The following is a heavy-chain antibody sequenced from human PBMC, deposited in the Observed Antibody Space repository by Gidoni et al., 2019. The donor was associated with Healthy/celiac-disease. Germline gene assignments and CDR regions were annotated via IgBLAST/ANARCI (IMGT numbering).Heavy chain of an antibody. CDR3: ARHVLVRNGLGGSGSYPWPDY. J-gene: IGHJ4*02. V-gene: IGHV4-39*01. CDR1: GGSISSSSYY. CDR2: IYYSGST. D-gene: IGHD3-10*01. Sequence: QLQLQESGPGLVKPSETLSLTCTVSGGSISSSSYYWGWIRQPPGKGLEWIGSIYYSGSTYYNPSLKSRVTISVDTSKNQFSLKLSSVTAADTAVYYCARHVLVRNGLGGSGSYPWPDYWGQGTLVTVSS.